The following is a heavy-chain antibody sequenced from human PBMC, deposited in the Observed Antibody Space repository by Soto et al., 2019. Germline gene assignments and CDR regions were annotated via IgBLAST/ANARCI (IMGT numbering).Heavy chain of an antibody. Sequence: ASVKVSCKASGYTFTSYDINWVRQATGQGLEWMGWMNPNSGNTGYAQKFQGRVTMTRNTSISTAYMELSSLRSEDTAVYYCARAPYCSGGSCYSDSLDWFDPWGQGTLVTVSS. CDR1: GYTFTSYD. CDR3: ARAPYCSGGSCYSDSLDWFDP. J-gene: IGHJ5*02. V-gene: IGHV1-8*01. D-gene: IGHD2-15*01. CDR2: MNPNSGNT.